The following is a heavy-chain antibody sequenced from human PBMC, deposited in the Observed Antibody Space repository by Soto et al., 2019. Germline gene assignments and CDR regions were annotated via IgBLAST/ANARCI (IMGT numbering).Heavy chain of an antibody. D-gene: IGHD3-16*02. CDR3: ARDDSGYPSDFHY. V-gene: IGHV3-48*03. J-gene: IGHJ4*02. CDR2: ISSGGSTI. CDR1: GFTFSSYE. Sequence: EVQLVESGGGLVQPGGSLRLSCAASGFTFSSYEMNWVRQDPGKGLEWVSYISSGGSTIYYADSVRGRFTISRDNAKNSLYLQMNSLRAEDTAVYYCARDDSGYPSDFHYWGQGPLVTVSS.